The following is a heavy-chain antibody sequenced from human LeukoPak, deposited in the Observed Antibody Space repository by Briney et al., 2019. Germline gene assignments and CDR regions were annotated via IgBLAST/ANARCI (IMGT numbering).Heavy chain of an antibody. CDR2: IYSDGST. Sequence: GGSLRLSCAAPGFTVSSNYMSWVRQAPGKGLEWVSIIYSDGSTYYADSVKGRFTISRDNSKNTLYLQMNSLRAEDTAVYYCASKTDFYYHYWGQGTLVTVSS. D-gene: IGHD3/OR15-3a*01. CDR1: GFTVSSNY. CDR3: ASKTDFYYHY. V-gene: IGHV3-66*01. J-gene: IGHJ4*02.